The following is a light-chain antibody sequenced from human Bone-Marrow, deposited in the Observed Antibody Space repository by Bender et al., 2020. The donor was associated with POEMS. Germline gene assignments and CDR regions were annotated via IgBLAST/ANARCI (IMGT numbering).Light chain of an antibody. CDR3: QVWDVSSDHHYV. J-gene: IGLJ1*01. CDR2: DDS. V-gene: IGLV3-21*02. Sequence: SYVLTQPPSVSVAPGQTASITCGGNNIGSKTVHWYQQNPGQAPVLVVYDDSDRPSGIPERFSGSNSGNAATLTISRVEAGDEADYYCQVWDVSSDHHYVFGTGTKVTVL. CDR1: NIGSKT.